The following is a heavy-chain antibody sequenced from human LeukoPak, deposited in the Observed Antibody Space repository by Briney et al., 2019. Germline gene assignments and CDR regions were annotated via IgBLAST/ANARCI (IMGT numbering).Heavy chain of an antibody. J-gene: IGHJ6*04. Sequence: GGSLRLSCAASGFTFSSYAMTWVRQIPGKGLEWVSSITGGGDTTDYAVSVKGRFTISRDNAKNSLYLQMNSLRAEDTAVYYCAELGITMIGGVWGKGTTVTISS. V-gene: IGHV3-23*01. D-gene: IGHD3-10*02. CDR2: ITGGGDTT. CDR1: GFTFSSYA. CDR3: AELGITMIGGV.